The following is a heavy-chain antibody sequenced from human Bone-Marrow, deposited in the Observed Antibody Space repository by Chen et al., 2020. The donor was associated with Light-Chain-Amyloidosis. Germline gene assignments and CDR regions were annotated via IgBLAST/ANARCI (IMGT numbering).Heavy chain of an antibody. Sequence: QVQLVQSGAALKKPGASVKVCCRTPGDLFIAYYLLWVRQAPGQGLEWMGWINPNGGGTDLAQKFQGRVTMTRDTISSTAYMELSGLRSDDTAVYYCARVLGSSPDLPIVYWGQGSLVIVSS. V-gene: IGHV1-2*02. CDR2: INPNGGGT. CDR1: GDLFIAYY. CDR3: ARVLGSSPDLPIVY. D-gene: IGHD2-2*01. J-gene: IGHJ4*02.